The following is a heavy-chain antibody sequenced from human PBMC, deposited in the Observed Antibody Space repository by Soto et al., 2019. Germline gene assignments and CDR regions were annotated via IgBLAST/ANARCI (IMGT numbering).Heavy chain of an antibody. CDR3: ARGTNFDWLIPRDYYLDY. CDR2: ISSSGRTI. CDR1: EFTFSDYY. Sequence: QVQLVESGGGLVKPGGSLRLSCAASEFTFSDYYMTWIRQAPGKGLEWVSYISSSGRTINYAASVKGRFTISRDNAKNSLYLQMTSLRAEDTAVYYWARGTNFDWLIPRDYYLDYWGQGTLVAVSS. D-gene: IGHD3-9*01. V-gene: IGHV3-11*01. J-gene: IGHJ4*02.